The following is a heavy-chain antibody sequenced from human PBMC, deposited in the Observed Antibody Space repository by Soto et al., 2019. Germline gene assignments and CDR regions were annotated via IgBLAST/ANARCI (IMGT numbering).Heavy chain of an antibody. D-gene: IGHD3-3*01. CDR3: ARLPVDTITSLDY. J-gene: IGHJ4*02. CDR2: INSDGSSI. V-gene: IGHV3-74*01. Sequence: EVQLVESGGDLVQPGGFLRLSCATSGFTFSRYWMHCVRQVPGKGLVWVSRINSDGSSISYSDSVKGRFTISRDNAKNTLYLQMNSLRVEDTAVYYCARLPVDTITSLDYWGQGTLVTVSS. CDR1: GFTFSRYW.